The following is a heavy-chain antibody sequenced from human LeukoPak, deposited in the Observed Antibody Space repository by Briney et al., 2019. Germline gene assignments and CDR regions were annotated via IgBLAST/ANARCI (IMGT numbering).Heavy chain of an antibody. Sequence: VASVKVSCKASGYTFTSYDINWVRQATGQGLGWMGWMNPNSGNTGYAQKLQGRVTMNRNTSISTAYMELSSLRSEDTAVYYCARAKRELPSYYYYMDVWGKGTTVTVSS. J-gene: IGHJ6*03. CDR1: GYTFTSYD. CDR2: MNPNSGNT. D-gene: IGHD1-26*01. CDR3: ARAKRELPSYYYYMDV. V-gene: IGHV1-8*01.